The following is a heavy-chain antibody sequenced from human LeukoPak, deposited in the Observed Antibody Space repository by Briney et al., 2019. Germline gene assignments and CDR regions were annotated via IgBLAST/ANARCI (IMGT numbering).Heavy chain of an antibody. Sequence: GGSLRLSCAAYGFTFSIYEMNWVRQAPGKGLEWVSSISSSSSYIYYADSVKGRFTISRDNAKNSLYLQMNSLRAEDTAVYYCASRGYSSPDAFDIWGQGTMVTVSS. CDR3: ASRGYSSPDAFDI. CDR2: ISSSSSYI. J-gene: IGHJ3*02. D-gene: IGHD5-18*01. V-gene: IGHV3-21*01. CDR1: GFTFSIYE.